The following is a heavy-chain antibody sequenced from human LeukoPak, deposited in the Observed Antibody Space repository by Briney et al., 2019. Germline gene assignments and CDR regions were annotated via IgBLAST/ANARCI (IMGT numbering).Heavy chain of an antibody. V-gene: IGHV3-23*01. CDR3: AKMPVSYSSGWTNFDY. CDR2: ISGSGGST. Sequence: PGGSLRLSCAASGFTFSSYVMSWVRQAPGKGLEWVSGISGSGGSTYYADSVKGRFTISRDNSKNTLYLQMNSLRAEDTAVYYCAKMPVSYSSGWTNFDYWGQGTLVTVSS. CDR1: GFTFSSYV. D-gene: IGHD6-19*01. J-gene: IGHJ4*02.